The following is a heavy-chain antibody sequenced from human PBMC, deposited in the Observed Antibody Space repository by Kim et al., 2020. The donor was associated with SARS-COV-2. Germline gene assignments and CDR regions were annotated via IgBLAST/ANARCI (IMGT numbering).Heavy chain of an antibody. D-gene: IGHD6-13*01. CDR3: ARHSGGPAVDGAAAEDY. V-gene: IGHV5-10-1*01. J-gene: IGHJ4*02. CDR1: GYSFTSYW. CDR2: IDPSDSYT. Sequence: GESLKISCKGSGYSFTSYWISWVRQMPGKGLEWMGRIDPSDSYTNYSPSFQGHVTISADKSISTAYLQWSSLKASDTAMYYCARHSGGPAVDGAAAEDYWGQGTLVTVSS.